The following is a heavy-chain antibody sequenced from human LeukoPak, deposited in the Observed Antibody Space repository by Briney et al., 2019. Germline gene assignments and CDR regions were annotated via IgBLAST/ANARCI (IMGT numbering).Heavy chain of an antibody. Sequence: SETLPLTCTVSGGSFSSYYWSWIRQPAGKGLEWIGRIYTSGSTNYNPSLKSRVTMSVDTSKNQFSLKLTSVTAADTAVYYCARYRTSGSYLFDYWGQGTLVTVSS. CDR3: ARYRTSGSYLFDY. CDR1: GGSFSSYY. CDR2: IYTSGST. V-gene: IGHV4-4*07. J-gene: IGHJ4*02. D-gene: IGHD1-26*01.